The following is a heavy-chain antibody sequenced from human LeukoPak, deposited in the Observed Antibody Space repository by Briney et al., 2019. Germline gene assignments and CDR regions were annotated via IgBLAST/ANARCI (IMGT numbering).Heavy chain of an antibody. V-gene: IGHV3-30-3*01. CDR3: AKVSAPTMVRGAADY. CDR1: GFTFSSYA. D-gene: IGHD3-10*01. Sequence: GGSLRLSCAASGFTFSSYAMHWVRQAPGKGLEWVAVISYDGSNKYYADSVKGRFTISRDNSKNTLYLQMNSLRAEDTAVYYCAKVSAPTMVRGAADYWGQGTLVTVSS. J-gene: IGHJ4*02. CDR2: ISYDGSNK.